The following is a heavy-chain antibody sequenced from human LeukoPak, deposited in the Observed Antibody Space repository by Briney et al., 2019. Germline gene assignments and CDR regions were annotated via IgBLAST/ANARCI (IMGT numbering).Heavy chain of an antibody. Sequence: GGSLRLSCAASGFTFSTYNMNWVRQAPGKGLECVSSISSSSNYIYYADSVKGRFTISRDNAKNSLYLQMDNLRAEDTDVYYCARDVGASAPDAFDIWGQGTMVTVSS. D-gene: IGHD1-26*01. CDR1: GFTFSTYN. J-gene: IGHJ3*02. CDR3: ARDVGASAPDAFDI. V-gene: IGHV3-21*01. CDR2: ISSSSNYI.